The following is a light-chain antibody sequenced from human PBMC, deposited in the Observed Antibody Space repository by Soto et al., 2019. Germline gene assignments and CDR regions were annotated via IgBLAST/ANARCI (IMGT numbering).Light chain of an antibody. Sequence: QSVLTQPASVSGSPGQSITISCTGTNSDVGAYNYVSWYQQHPGKAPKLMIYDVSNRPSGVSDRFSGSKSGNTASLTIAGLQAEDEANYYCSSYTTGTSLVFGGGTKLTVL. CDR2: DVS. J-gene: IGLJ2*01. V-gene: IGLV2-14*01. CDR3: SSYTTGTSLV. CDR1: NSDVGAYNY.